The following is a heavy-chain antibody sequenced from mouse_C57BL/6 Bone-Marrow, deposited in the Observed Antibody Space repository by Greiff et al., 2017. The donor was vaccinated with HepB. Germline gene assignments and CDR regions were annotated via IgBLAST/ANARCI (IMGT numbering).Heavy chain of an antibody. V-gene: IGHV1-69*01. CDR1: GYTFTSYW. Sequence: QVQLKQPGAELVMPGASVKLSCKASGYTFTSYWMHWVKQRPGQGLEWIGEIDPSDSYTNYNQKFKGKSTLTVDKSSSTAYMQLSRLTSEDSAVSYCALITTVVAPSDYWGQGTTLTVSS. CDR2: IDPSDSYT. CDR3: ALITTVVAPSDY. J-gene: IGHJ2*01. D-gene: IGHD1-1*01.